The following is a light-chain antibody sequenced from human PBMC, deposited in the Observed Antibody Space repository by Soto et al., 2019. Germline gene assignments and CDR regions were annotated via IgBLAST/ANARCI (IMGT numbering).Light chain of an antibody. Sequence: DIQMTQSPSSLSASVGDRVTITCRASQSISSYLNWYQQKPGKAPKLLIYAASSLQSGLPSRFSGSGSGTDSTLTISSLQPEDFATYYCQQSSSTPWTFGRGTKVEIK. CDR2: AAS. CDR1: QSISSY. V-gene: IGKV1-39*01. J-gene: IGKJ1*01. CDR3: QQSSSTPWT.